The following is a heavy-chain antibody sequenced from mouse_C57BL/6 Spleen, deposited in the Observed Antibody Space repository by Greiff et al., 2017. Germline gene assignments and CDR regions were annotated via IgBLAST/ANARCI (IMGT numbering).Heavy chain of an antibody. J-gene: IGHJ4*01. D-gene: IGHD1-1*01. CDR1: GYTFTSYG. V-gene: IGHV1-81*01. CDR3: AMCITAVVAGSMDY. CDR2: IYPRSGNT. Sequence: VHVKQSGAELARPGASVKLSCKASGYTFTSYGISWVKQRTGQGLEWIGEIYPRSGNTYYNEKFQGKATLTADKSSSTAYMELRSLTSEDSAVYVCAMCITAVVAGSMDYWGQGTSGTVSS.